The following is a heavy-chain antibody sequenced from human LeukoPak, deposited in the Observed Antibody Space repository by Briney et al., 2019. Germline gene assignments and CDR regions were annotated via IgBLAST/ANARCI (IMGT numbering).Heavy chain of an antibody. CDR1: GFTFSSHG. CDR2: ISIGGDTT. V-gene: IGHV3-23*01. D-gene: IGHD4-17*01. J-gene: IGHJ4*02. Sequence: GGSLRLSCAASGFTFSSHGMCWVRQAPERGPEWVSSISIGGDTTYSDSVKGRFTITRDNSKNTLYLQLDSLRAEDTAIYYCAKEIRPNDCWGQGTLVTVSS. CDR3: AKEIRPNDC.